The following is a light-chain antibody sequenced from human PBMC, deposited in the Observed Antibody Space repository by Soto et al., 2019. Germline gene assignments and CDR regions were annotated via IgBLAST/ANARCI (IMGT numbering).Light chain of an antibody. Sequence: QSVLTQPHSVSGSPGQSVTISCTGTNSDVGRYNSVSWYQQLPGKAPKIIISAVRQRPSGVPDRFSGSKSGNTASLTISGLQADDEADYFCFSYTANDNWVFGGGTKSPS. V-gene: IGLV2-11*01. CDR3: FSYTANDNWV. J-gene: IGLJ3*02. CDR2: AVR. CDR1: NSDVGRYNS.